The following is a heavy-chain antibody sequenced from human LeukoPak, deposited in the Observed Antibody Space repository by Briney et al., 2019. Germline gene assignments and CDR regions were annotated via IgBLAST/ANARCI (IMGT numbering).Heavy chain of an antibody. V-gene: IGHV1-2*02. J-gene: IGHJ5*02. Sequence: ASVKVSCKASGYTFTGYYTHWVRQAPGQGLEWMGWINPNSGGTNYAQKFQGRVTMTRDTSISTAYMELSRLRSDDTAVYYCARGYYYDSSGYPNWFDPWGQGTLVTVSS. D-gene: IGHD3-22*01. CDR2: INPNSGGT. CDR3: ARGYYYDSSGYPNWFDP. CDR1: GYTFTGYY.